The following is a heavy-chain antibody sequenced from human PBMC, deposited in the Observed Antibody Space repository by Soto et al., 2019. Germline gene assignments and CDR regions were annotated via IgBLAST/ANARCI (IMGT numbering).Heavy chain of an antibody. Sequence: QVQLVESGGGVVQPGRSLRLSCAASGFTFSSYGMHWVRQAPGKGLEWVAVIWYDGSNKYYADSVKGRFTISRDNSKNTLYLQMNSLRAEDTAVYYCARDRHGAYYGMDVWGQGTTVTVSS. J-gene: IGHJ6*02. CDR2: IWYDGSNK. CDR1: GFTFSSYG. CDR3: ARDRHGAYYGMDV. V-gene: IGHV3-33*01. D-gene: IGHD3-16*01.